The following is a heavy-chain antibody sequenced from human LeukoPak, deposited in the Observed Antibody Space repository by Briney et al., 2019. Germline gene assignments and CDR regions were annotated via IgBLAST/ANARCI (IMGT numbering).Heavy chain of an antibody. CDR2: IYDGGNT. CDR1: GFTFSFYA. D-gene: IGHD3-22*01. V-gene: IGHV3-66*01. J-gene: IGHJ6*02. Sequence: PGGSLRLSCAASGFTFSFYAMGWVRQAPGKGLEWVSGIYDGGNTYYGDSVKGRFIISRDNSKNTLYLQMSSLRAEDTAVYYCARGGYDMFLWGQGTTVTVSS. CDR3: ARGGYDMFL.